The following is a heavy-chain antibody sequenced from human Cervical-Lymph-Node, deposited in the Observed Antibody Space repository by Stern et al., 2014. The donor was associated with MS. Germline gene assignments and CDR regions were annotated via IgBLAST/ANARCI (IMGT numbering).Heavy chain of an antibody. V-gene: IGHV3-30*01. CDR3: ARGGAVTTSDYYLDY. Sequence: VQLVESGGAVVQPGRSLRLSCAASGFTFSYHAMHWVRQAPGKGLEWVALISYDGSDKNDADSVKGRFTISRDNSRNTLYLQMNSLRVDDTAVYYCARGGAVTTSDYYLDYWGQGILVTVSS. CDR2: ISYDGSDK. J-gene: IGHJ4*02. D-gene: IGHD4-17*01. CDR1: GFTFSYHA.